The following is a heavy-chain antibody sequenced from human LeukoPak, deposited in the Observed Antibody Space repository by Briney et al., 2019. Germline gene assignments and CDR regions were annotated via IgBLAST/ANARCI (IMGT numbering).Heavy chain of an antibody. CDR2: ISPNSGGT. Sequence: ASVKVSCKASGYSFSGHYMHWVRQAPGQGPEWMGWISPNSGGTNYAQKFQGRVTMTGDTSISTAYMELSSLRSDDTAVYYCVRVVVVYYYYMDVWGKGTTVTVSS. CDR1: GYSFSGHY. D-gene: IGHD2-15*01. CDR3: VRVVVVYYYYMDV. V-gene: IGHV1-2*02. J-gene: IGHJ6*03.